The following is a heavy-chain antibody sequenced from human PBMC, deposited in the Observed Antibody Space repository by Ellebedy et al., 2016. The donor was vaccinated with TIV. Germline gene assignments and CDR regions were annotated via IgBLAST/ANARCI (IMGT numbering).Heavy chain of an antibody. CDR2: ISSSGDST. D-gene: IGHD3-10*01. CDR3: ARDHQTDYYGSANSMDV. V-gene: IGHV3-11*04. Sequence: PGGSLRLSCAASGFIFSDYYMGWIRQAPGKGLEWICYISSSGDSTYYVDSVKGRFTIFRDNAENSLYLQLNSLRDDGTAVYYWARDHQTDYYGSANSMDVWGQGTTVTVSS. CDR1: GFIFSDYY. J-gene: IGHJ6*02.